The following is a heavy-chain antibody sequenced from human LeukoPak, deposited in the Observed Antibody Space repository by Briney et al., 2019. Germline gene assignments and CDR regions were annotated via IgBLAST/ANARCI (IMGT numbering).Heavy chain of an antibody. CDR2: INHSGST. CDR1: GGSFSGYY. Sequence: ETLSLTCAVYGGSFSGYYWSWIRQPPGKGREWIGEINHSGSTNYNPSLKSRVTISVDTSKNQFSLKLSSVTAADTAVYYCARKGPRAYYYYYMDVWGKGTTVTVSS. V-gene: IGHV4-34*01. D-gene: IGHD1-14*01. J-gene: IGHJ6*03. CDR3: ARKGPRAYYYYYMDV.